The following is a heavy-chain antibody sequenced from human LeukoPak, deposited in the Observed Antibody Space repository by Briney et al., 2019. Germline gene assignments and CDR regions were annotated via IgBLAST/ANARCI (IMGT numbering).Heavy chain of an antibody. CDR3: ASGGYSYGYALDY. CDR1: GGTFSSYA. Sequence: SVKVSCKASGGTFSSYAISWVRQAPGQGLEWMGGIIPIFGTANYAQKFQGRVTITADESTSTAYMELRSLRSEDTAVYYCASGGYSYGYALDYWGQGTLVTVSS. V-gene: IGHV1-69*13. CDR2: IIPIFGTA. J-gene: IGHJ4*02. D-gene: IGHD5-18*01.